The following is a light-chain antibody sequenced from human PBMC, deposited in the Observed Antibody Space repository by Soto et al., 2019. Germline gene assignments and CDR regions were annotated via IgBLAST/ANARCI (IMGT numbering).Light chain of an antibody. CDR1: QDINKD. CDR3: QKYNSAPLT. Sequence: IQMTQSPSAMSASVGDRVTITCRASQDINKDLAWFQQKPGKVPKRLIYAASSLQSGVPSRFSGSGSGTEFTLTISSLQPEDVAAYYCQKYNSAPLTFGGGTKVDIK. V-gene: IGKV1-17*03. J-gene: IGKJ4*01. CDR2: AAS.